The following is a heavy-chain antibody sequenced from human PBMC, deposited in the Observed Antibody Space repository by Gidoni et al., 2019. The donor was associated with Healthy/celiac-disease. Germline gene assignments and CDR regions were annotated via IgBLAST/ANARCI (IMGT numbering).Heavy chain of an antibody. Sequence: SSYAMHWVRQAPGKGLEWVAVISYEGSNKYYADSVKGRFTISRDNSKNTLYLQMNSLRDEDTAVYYCARGGGYSSSYTIDYWGQGTLVTVSS. V-gene: IGHV3-30-3*01. D-gene: IGHD6-13*01. CDR2: ISYEGSNK. J-gene: IGHJ4*02. CDR1: SSYA. CDR3: ARGGGYSSSYTIDY.